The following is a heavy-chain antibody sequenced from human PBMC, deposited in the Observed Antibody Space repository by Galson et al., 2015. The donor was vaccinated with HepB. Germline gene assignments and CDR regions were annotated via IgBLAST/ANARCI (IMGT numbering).Heavy chain of an antibody. CDR2: IRNKANSYTT. J-gene: IGHJ4*02. Sequence: SLRLSCAASGFTFTTYDMSWIRQAPGKGLEWVGRIRNKANSYTTEYAASVKGRFIISRDDSKTSLHVLMNSLKSEDTAVYYCARGHIYGYFVDYWGQGTLVTVSS. CDR1: GFTFTTYD. V-gene: IGHV3-72*01. D-gene: IGHD5-18*01. CDR3: ARGHIYGYFVDY.